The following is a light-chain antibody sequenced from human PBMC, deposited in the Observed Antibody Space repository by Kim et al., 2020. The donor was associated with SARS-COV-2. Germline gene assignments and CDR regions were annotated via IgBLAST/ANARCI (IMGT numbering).Light chain of an antibody. V-gene: IGLV6-57*03. J-gene: IGLJ2*01. CDR1: SGSIASNH. CDR3: QSYYTYNVV. Sequence: GKTVTISSTRSSGSIASNHVHWYQQRPGSAPTTIIYDSNQRPSGVPDRFSGSVDTSSNSASLILSGLKPEDEADYYCQSYYTYNVVFGGGTKVTVL. CDR2: DSN.